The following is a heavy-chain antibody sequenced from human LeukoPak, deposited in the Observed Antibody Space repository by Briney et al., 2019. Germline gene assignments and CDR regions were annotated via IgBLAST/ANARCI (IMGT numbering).Heavy chain of an antibody. D-gene: IGHD5-12*01. J-gene: IGHJ4*02. CDR2: ISWNSGSI. CDR1: GFTFDDYA. CDR3: AKSGYSGYDSPYFDY. Sequence: GGSLRLSCAASGFTFDDYAMHWVRQAPGKGLEWVSGISWNSGSIGYADSAKGRFTISRDNAKNSLYLQMNSLRAEDMALYYCAKSGYSGYDSPYFDYWGQGTLVTVSS. V-gene: IGHV3-9*03.